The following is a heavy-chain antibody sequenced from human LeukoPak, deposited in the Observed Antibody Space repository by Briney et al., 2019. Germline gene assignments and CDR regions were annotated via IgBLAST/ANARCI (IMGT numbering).Heavy chain of an antibody. D-gene: IGHD5-18*01. CDR1: GYTFTSYD. Sequence: ASVKVSCKASGYTFTSYDINRVRQATGQGLEWMGLISAYNGNTNYAQKLQGRVTMTTDISTSTAYMELRSLRSDDTAVYYCARGSRYSYGYGLVGSNDYWGQGILVIVSS. V-gene: IGHV1-18*01. CDR2: ISAYNGNT. CDR3: ARGSRYSYGYGLVGSNDY. J-gene: IGHJ4*02.